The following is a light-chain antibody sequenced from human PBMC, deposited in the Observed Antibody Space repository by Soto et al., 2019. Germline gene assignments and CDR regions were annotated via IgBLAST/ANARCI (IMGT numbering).Light chain of an antibody. CDR1: QSISSW. CDR2: KAS. V-gene: IGKV1-5*03. CDR3: QQYNSYSWT. J-gene: IGKJ1*01. Sequence: DIQMTQSPSTLSASVGDRVTITCRASQSISSWLVWYQQKPGKAPKVLIYKASNLESGVPSRFSGSGSGTEFTLTISSLQPDDFATYYCQQYNSYSWTFGQGTKVDI.